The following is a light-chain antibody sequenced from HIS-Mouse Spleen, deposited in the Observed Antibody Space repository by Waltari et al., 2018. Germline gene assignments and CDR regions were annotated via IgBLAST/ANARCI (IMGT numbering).Light chain of an antibody. J-gene: IGLJ3*02. Sequence: QSALTQPASVSGSPGQSITISCPGTSRDVGRYHSVPWYQQPPGKAPKLMIYDVSNRPSGVSNRFSGSKSGNTASLTISGLQAEDEADYYCSSYTSSSTRVFGGGTKLTVL. CDR2: DVS. V-gene: IGLV2-14*03. CDR3: SSYTSSSTRV. CDR1: SRDVGRYHS.